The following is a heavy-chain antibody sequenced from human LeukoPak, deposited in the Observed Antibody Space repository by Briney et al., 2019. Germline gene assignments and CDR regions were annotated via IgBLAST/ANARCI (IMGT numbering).Heavy chain of an antibody. CDR2: TYHSGST. J-gene: IGHJ4*02. CDR3: ARTLADFWSGYYTGAFDY. Sequence: SETLSLTCTVSGYSISSGYYWGWIRQPPGKGLEWSGSTYHSGSTYYNPSLKSRVTISVDTSKNQFSLKLSSVTAADTAVYYCARTLADFWSGYYTGAFDYWGQGTLVTVS. D-gene: IGHD3-3*01. CDR1: GYSISSGYY. V-gene: IGHV4-38-2*02.